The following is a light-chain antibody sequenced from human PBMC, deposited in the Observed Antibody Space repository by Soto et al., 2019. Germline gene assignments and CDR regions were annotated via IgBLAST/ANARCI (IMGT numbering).Light chain of an antibody. CDR2: WAS. J-gene: IGKJ1*01. CDR3: QQYYTTPTWT. V-gene: IGKV4-1*01. Sequence: DLVLTQSPDSLTLSLGERATITCKSSQSVFSRFRNKNYLGWFQQKPGQTPRLLIYWASTRESGVSDRFSGSGSGTDFTLTIDSLQPEDVAVYYCQQYYTTPTWTFGQGTKVDIK. CDR1: QSVFSRFRNKNY.